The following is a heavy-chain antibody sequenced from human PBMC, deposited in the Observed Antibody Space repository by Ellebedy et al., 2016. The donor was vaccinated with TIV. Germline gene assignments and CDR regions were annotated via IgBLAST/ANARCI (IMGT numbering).Heavy chain of an antibody. CDR3: AKDYRRRDWLFDY. Sequence: PGGSLRPSCPASGFTFDSFAMTWVRQAPGKGLEWVSTITAPADMTFYADSVTGRFTISRDNSKNTLYLQMNSLRPEDTGVYYCAKDYRRRDWLFDYWGQGTRVPVSS. D-gene: IGHD1-26*01. CDR1: GFTFDSFA. CDR2: ITAPADMT. J-gene: IGHJ4*02. V-gene: IGHV3-23*01.